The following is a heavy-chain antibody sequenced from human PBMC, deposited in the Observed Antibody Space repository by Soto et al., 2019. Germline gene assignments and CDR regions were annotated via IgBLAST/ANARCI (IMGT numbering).Heavy chain of an antibody. J-gene: IGHJ4*02. Sequence: GGSLRLSCAASGFTFSSYWMHWVRQAPGKGLVWVSRINSDGSSTSYADSVKGRFTISRDNAKNTLYLQMNSLRAEDTAVYYCARDQIVYDFWSGYPDDYWGQGTWSPSPQ. CDR2: INSDGSST. CDR1: GFTFSSYW. D-gene: IGHD3-3*01. CDR3: ARDQIVYDFWSGYPDDY. V-gene: IGHV3-74*01.